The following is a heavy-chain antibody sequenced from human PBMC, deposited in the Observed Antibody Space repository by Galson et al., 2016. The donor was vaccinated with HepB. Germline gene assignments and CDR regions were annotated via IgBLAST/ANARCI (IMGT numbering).Heavy chain of an antibody. J-gene: IGHJ6*02. Sequence: SQRLSCAASGFTFNTYDMHWVRQPTGKGLECVSAIGTAGDTYYPGSVKGRFTISRENAKNSLYLQMNSLRAGDTAVYYCARGGGFPSYYYYGMDVWGQGTTVTVSS. CDR2: IGTAGDT. CDR3: ARGGGFPSYYYYGMDV. V-gene: IGHV3-13*01. D-gene: IGHD3-16*01. CDR1: GFTFNTYD.